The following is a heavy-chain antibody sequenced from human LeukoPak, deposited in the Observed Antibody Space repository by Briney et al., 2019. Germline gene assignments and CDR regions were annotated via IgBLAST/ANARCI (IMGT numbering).Heavy chain of an antibody. CDR2: IYYSGST. CDR3: ARDRRGWYQALWYFDL. D-gene: IGHD6-19*01. CDR1: GGSISSYY. J-gene: IGHJ2*01. V-gene: IGHV4-30-4*08. Sequence: PSETLSLTCTVSGGSISSYYWSWIRQPPGKGLEWIGYIYYSGSTYYNPSLKSRVTISVDTSKNQFSLKLSSVTAADTAVYYCARDRRGWYQALWYFDLWGRGTLVTVSS.